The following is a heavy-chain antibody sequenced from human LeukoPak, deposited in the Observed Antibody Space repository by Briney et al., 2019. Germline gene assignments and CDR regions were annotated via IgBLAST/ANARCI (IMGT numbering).Heavy chain of an antibody. D-gene: IGHD3-3*01. Sequence: PSQTLSLTCTVSGGSISSGGYYWSWIRQPPGKGLEWIGYIYHSGSTYYNPSLKSRATISVDRSKNQFSLKLSSVTAADTAVYYCARDPGRSDFWSGPPYWYFDLWGRGTLVTVSS. J-gene: IGHJ2*01. CDR1: GGSISSGGYY. CDR3: ARDPGRSDFWSGPPYWYFDL. V-gene: IGHV4-30-2*01. CDR2: IYHSGST.